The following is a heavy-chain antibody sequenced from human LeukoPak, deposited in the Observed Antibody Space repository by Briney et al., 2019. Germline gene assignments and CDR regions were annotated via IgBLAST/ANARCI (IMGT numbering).Heavy chain of an antibody. V-gene: IGHV1-18*01. CDR1: GYTFTSYG. Sequence: GASVKVSCKASGYTFTSYGISWVRQAPGQGLEWMGWISAYNGNTNYAQKLQGRVTMTTDTSTSTAYMELRSLRSDDTAVYYCARDHDYVWGSYRRGGGDYWGQGTLVTVSS. D-gene: IGHD3-16*02. J-gene: IGHJ4*02. CDR2: ISAYNGNT. CDR3: ARDHDYVWGSYRRGGGDY.